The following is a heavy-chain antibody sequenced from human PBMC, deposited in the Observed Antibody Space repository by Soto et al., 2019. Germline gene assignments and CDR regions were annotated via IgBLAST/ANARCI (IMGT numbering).Heavy chain of an antibody. CDR1: GGSISSYY. CDR3: ARQLSYCSGGSCYIYFDY. D-gene: IGHD2-15*01. J-gene: IGHJ4*02. Sequence: QVQLQESGPGLVKPSETLSLTCTVSGGSISSYYWSWIRQPPGKGLEWIGYIYYSGSTNYNPSLKCRVTISVDTSKNQFSLKLSSVTAADTAVYYCARQLSYCSGGSCYIYFDYWGQGTLVTVSS. CDR2: IYYSGST. V-gene: IGHV4-59*08.